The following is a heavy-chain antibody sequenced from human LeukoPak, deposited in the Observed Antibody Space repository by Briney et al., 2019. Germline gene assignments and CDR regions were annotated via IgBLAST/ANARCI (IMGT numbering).Heavy chain of an antibody. J-gene: IGHJ4*02. CDR2: IGGSGGGI. CDR3: AIDPNWGTHS. CDR1: GFTFSTYT. V-gene: IGHV3-23*01. Sequence: HPGGSLRLSCAASGFTFSTYTMYWVRHPPGKRLEWVSIIGGSGGGIHYADSVKGRFTISRDNSKNALYLQMNSLRVEDTAVYYCAIDPNWGTHSWGQGVLVTVSS. D-gene: IGHD7-27*01.